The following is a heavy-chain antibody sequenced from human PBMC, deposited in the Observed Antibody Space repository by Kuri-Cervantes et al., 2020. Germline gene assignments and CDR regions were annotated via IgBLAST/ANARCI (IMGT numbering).Heavy chain of an antibody. CDR3: ARELAMVTSFDY. Sequence: GESLKISCAASGFTLSFYSMNWVRQAPGKGLEWVSSISSSSTYIYYADSVKGRFTISRDNAKNSLYLQMNSLRAEDTAVYYCARELAMVTSFDYWGQGTLVTVSS. CDR1: GFTLSFYS. V-gene: IGHV3-21*03. D-gene: IGHD5-18*01. CDR2: ISSSSTYI. J-gene: IGHJ4*02.